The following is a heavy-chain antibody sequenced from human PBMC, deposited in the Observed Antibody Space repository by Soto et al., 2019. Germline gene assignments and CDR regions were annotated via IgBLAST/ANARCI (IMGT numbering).Heavy chain of an antibody. CDR3: TTERGIAEPFDY. D-gene: IGHD6-13*01. CDR1: GFTFSNAW. V-gene: IGHV3-15*01. CDR2: IKSKTDGGTT. J-gene: IGHJ4*02. Sequence: GGSLRLSCAASGFTFSNAWMSWVRQAPGKGLEWVGRIKSKTDGGTTDYAAPVKGRFTISRDDSKNTLYLQMNSLKTEDTAVYYCTTERGIAEPFDYWGQGTLVTVSS.